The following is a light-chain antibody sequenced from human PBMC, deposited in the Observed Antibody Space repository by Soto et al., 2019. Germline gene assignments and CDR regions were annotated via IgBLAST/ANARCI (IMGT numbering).Light chain of an antibody. CDR1: SSNIGRNT. CDR2: SDN. Sequence: QSVLTQPPSVSGTPGQRVXISCSGSSSNIGRNTVSWYQQFPGTAPRLLMYSDNQGPSGVPDRFSGSKSGTSASLAISGLQSEDEADYYCATWDDTLDGPVFGGGTKVTVL. CDR3: ATWDDTLDGPV. J-gene: IGLJ2*01. V-gene: IGLV1-44*01.